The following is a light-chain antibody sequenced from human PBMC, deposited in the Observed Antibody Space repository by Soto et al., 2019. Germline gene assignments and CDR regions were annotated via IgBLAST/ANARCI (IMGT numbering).Light chain of an antibody. V-gene: IGKV3-11*01. Sequence: EVVLTQSPATLSSSLGERATLSCTASQSVGSHLAWYQQKPGQPPRLLIYDASNRPTGIPARISGSASRTYITLTSSSQEPEDFAVYYWQQSNKCPFTFGGGTKVEFK. J-gene: IGKJ4*01. CDR1: QSVGSH. CDR2: DAS. CDR3: QQSNKCPFT.